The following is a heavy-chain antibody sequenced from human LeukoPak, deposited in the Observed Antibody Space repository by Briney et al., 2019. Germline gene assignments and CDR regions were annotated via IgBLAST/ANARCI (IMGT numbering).Heavy chain of an antibody. Sequence: GSLRLSCAASGFTFDDYGMSWIRQPPGKGLEWIGEINHSGSTNYNPSLKSRVTISVDTSKNQFSLKLSSVTAADTAVYYCARATLYSSGWAPGSYYFDYWGQGTLVTVSS. D-gene: IGHD6-19*01. CDR2: INHSGST. J-gene: IGHJ4*02. CDR1: GFTFDDYG. V-gene: IGHV4-34*01. CDR3: ARATLYSSGWAPGSYYFDY.